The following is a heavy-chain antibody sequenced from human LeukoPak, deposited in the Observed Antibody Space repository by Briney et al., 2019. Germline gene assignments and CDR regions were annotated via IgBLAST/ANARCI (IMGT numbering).Heavy chain of an antibody. CDR2: IYSDGSRT. J-gene: IGHJ4*02. D-gene: IGHD3-9*01. Sequence: GGSLRLSCEGSGFTLSSNWMHWVRQGPGKGLVWVSRIYSDGSRTNYADFVKGRFTISGDNAKNTLYLQMNSLRAEDTAVYYCARVLTGYLVVWGQGTLVTVSS. V-gene: IGHV3-74*01. CDR1: GFTLSSNW. CDR3: ARVLTGYLVV.